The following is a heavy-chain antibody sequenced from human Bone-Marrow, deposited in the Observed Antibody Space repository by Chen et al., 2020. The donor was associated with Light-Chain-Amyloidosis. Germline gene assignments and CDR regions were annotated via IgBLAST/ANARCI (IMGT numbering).Heavy chain of an antibody. CDR1: GFTFSRYG. Sequence: QVQLVESGGGVVQPGRSLRLSCAASGFTFSRYGMHWVRQAPGKGLEWVAVISYDGSNKYYADSVKGRFTISRDNSKNTLYLQMNSLRAEDTAVYYCAKGQEGGAYYYDSSGYYPDYWGQGTLVTVSS. CDR2: ISYDGSNK. J-gene: IGHJ4*02. D-gene: IGHD3-22*01. CDR3: AKGQEGGAYYYDSSGYYPDY. V-gene: IGHV3-30*18.